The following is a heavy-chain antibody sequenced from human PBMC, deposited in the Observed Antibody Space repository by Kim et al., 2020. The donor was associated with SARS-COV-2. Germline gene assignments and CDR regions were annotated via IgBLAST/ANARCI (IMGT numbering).Heavy chain of an antibody. D-gene: IGHD6-19*01. V-gene: IGHV4-4*07. Sequence: SLKSRVTMSVDTSKNQFSLKLSYVTAADTAVYYCARDRGFRSSGWYTIDYWGQGTLVTVSS. CDR3: ARDRGFRSSGWYTIDY. J-gene: IGHJ4*02.